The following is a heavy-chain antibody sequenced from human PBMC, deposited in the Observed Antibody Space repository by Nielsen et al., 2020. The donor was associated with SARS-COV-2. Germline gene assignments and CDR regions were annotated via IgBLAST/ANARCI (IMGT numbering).Heavy chain of an antibody. Sequence: ASVKVSCKASGYTFTGYYMHWVRQAPGQGLEWMGWINPNSGGTNYAQKFQGWVTMTRDTSISTAYMELSRLRSDDTAVYYCARASPPYYYDSSGRGYFDYWGQGTLVTVSS. CDR2: INPNSGGT. D-gene: IGHD3-22*01. CDR1: GYTFTGYY. CDR3: ARASPPYYYDSSGRGYFDY. V-gene: IGHV1-2*04. J-gene: IGHJ4*02.